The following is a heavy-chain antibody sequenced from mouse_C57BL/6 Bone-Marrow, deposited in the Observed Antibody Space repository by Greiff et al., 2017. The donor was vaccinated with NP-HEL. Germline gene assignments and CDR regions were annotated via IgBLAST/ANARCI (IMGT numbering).Heavy chain of an antibody. Sequence: VHLVESGPGLVQPSQSLSITCTVSGFSLTSYGVHWVRQSPGKGLEWLGVIWSGGSTDYNAAFISRLSISKDNSKSQVFFKMNSLQADDTAIYYCARCGNYGAYWGQGTLVTVSA. CDR3: ARCGNYGAY. J-gene: IGHJ3*01. D-gene: IGHD2-1*01. V-gene: IGHV2-2*01. CDR1: GFSLTSYG. CDR2: IWSGGST.